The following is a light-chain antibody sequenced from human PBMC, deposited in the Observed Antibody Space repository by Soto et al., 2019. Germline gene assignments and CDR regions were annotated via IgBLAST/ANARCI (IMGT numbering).Light chain of an antibody. CDR2: DAS. CDR3: QQRSNWIT. J-gene: IGKJ5*01. CDR1: QSVSTY. V-gene: IGKV3-11*01. Sequence: DIVLTQSPATLSLSPGERATLSCWASQSVSTYLAWYQQKPGQAPRLLIYDASSRATGIPARFSGSGSGTDFTLTISSVEPDDFAVYYRQQRSNWITFGQGTRLEIK.